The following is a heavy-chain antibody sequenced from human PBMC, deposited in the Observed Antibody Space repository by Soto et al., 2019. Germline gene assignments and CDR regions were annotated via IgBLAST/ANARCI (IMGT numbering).Heavy chain of an antibody. D-gene: IGHD3-3*01. CDR3: ARRGSDFWSGLDV. CDR1: GYNFTSYW. CDR2: IDPTDSFT. J-gene: IGHJ6*02. Sequence: PGESLKISCKGSGYNFTSYWIIWVRQMPGKGLEWMGNIDPTDSFTNYSPSFQGHVTISTDKSMSTAYLQWGTLKASDTAMYYCARRGSDFWSGLDVWGQGTMVTVSS. V-gene: IGHV5-10-1*01.